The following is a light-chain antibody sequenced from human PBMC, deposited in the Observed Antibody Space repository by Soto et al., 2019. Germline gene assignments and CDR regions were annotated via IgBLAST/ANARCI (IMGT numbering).Light chain of an antibody. J-gene: IGKJ4*01. V-gene: IGKV3-15*01. CDR1: QSVSSN. CDR2: GVS. CDR3: QQYNNWPLT. Sequence: EIVMTQSPATLSVSPGETATLSCRASQSVSSNFAWYKQKPGQAPRRLIYGVSTRATGIPARFSGSGSGTEFTLTISSLQSEDFALYYCQQYNNWPLTFGGGTQVEIK.